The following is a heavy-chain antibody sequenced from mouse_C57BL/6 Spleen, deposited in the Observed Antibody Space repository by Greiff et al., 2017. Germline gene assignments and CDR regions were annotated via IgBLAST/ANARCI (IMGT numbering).Heavy chain of an antibody. Sequence: QVQLKQSGPELVKPGASVKISCKASGYAFSSSWMNWVKQRPGKGLEWIGRIYPGDGDTNYNGKFKGKATLTADKSSSTAYMQLSSLTSEDSAVYFCARGVFYSTYWYFDVWGTGTTVTVSS. D-gene: IGHD2-5*01. CDR1: GYAFSSSW. J-gene: IGHJ1*03. V-gene: IGHV1-82*01. CDR3: ARGVFYSTYWYFDV. CDR2: IYPGDGDT.